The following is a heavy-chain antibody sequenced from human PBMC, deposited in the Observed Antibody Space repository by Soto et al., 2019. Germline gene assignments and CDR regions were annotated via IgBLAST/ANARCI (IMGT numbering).Heavy chain of an antibody. V-gene: IGHV1-18*01. CDR1: GDTFASFG. J-gene: IGHJ4*02. CDR3: ARDQESITDRILQY. D-gene: IGHD3-10*01. CDR2: ISAYNGNT. Sequence: WASVKVSCKASGDTFASFGFSWVRQAPGQGLEWLGWISAYNGNTHYAQKVRDRVTLTTDTSTSTAYMELRSLTSDDTAVYYCARDQESITDRILQYWGQGTRVTVSS.